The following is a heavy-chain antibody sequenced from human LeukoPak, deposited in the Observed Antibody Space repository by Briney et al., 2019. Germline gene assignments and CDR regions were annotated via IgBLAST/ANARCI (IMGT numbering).Heavy chain of an antibody. CDR2: ISSSSSYI. CDR1: GFTFSSYS. J-gene: IGHJ5*02. V-gene: IGHV3-21*01. Sequence: TGGSLRLSCAASGFTFSSYSMNWVRQAPGKGLEWVSSISSSSSYIYCADSVKGRFTISRDNAKNSLCLQMNSLRAEDTAVYYCARDLVAAAGKNWFDPWGQGTLVTVSS. CDR3: ARDLVAAAGKNWFDP. D-gene: IGHD6-13*01.